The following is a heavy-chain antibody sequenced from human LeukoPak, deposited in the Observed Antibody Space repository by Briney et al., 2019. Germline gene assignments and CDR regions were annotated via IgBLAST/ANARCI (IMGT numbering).Heavy chain of an antibody. V-gene: IGHV3-66*01. CDR3: AREWDPYYYGSGSYS. Sequence: GGSLRLSCAASGFTVSRNYMSWVRQAPGKGLEWVSVIYSGGSTYYADSVKGRFTISRDNSKNTLYLQMNSLRAEDTAVYYCAREWDPYYYGSGSYSWGQGTLVTVSS. D-gene: IGHD3-10*01. CDR2: IYSGGST. J-gene: IGHJ5*02. CDR1: GFTVSRNY.